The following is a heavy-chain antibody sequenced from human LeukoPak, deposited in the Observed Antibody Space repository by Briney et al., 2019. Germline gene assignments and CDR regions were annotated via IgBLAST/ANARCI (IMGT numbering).Heavy chain of an antibody. CDR2: ISSSSSYI. CDR3: ASPGEDAYCGGDCYIPYYYYGMDV. D-gene: IGHD2-21*02. Sequence: GGSLRLSCAAPGFTFSSYSRNWVRQTPGKGLEWVSSISSSSSYIYYADSVKGRFTISRDNAKISLYLQMNSLRAEDTAVYYCASPGEDAYCGGDCYIPYYYYGMDVWGQGTTVTVSS. V-gene: IGHV3-21*01. J-gene: IGHJ6*02. CDR1: GFTFSSYS.